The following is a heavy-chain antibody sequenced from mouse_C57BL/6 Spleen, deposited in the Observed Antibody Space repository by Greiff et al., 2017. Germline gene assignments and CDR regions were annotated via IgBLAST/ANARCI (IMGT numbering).Heavy chain of an antibody. CDR1: GYTFTSYW. J-gene: IGHJ4*01. V-gene: IGHV1-52*01. D-gene: IGHD2-5*01. Sequence: QVQLQQSGAELVRPGSSVKLSCKASGYTFTSYWMHWVKQRPIQGLEWIGNIDPSDSETHYNQKFKDKATLTVDKSSSTAYMQLSSLTSEDSAVYYCARDSNYYAMDYWGQGTSVTVSS. CDR3: ARDSNYYAMDY. CDR2: IDPSDSET.